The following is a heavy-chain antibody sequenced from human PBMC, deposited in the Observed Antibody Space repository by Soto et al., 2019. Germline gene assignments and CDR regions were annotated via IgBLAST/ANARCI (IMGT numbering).Heavy chain of an antibody. CDR1: GLPFSNYA. CDR2: ITASGYSA. CDR3: AKGDLLWDPFDL. V-gene: IGHV3-23*01. Sequence: GGSLRLSCASSGLPFSNYAMTWVRQAPGKGLEWVSIITASGYSAYYGGAVKGRFTTSRDNSRSTLYLQMNGLRADDTAVYYCAKGDLLWDPFDLWGQGTLVTVSS. D-gene: IGHD3-16*01. J-gene: IGHJ4*02.